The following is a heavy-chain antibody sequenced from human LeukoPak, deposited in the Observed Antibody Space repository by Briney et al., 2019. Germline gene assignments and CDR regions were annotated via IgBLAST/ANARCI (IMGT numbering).Heavy chain of an antibody. CDR2: VYHGRST. J-gene: IGHJ4*02. D-gene: IGHD6-25*01. V-gene: IGHV4-59*01. CDR1: GGSISSYY. CDR3: ARSQYSTGLFDF. Sequence: KPSETLSLTCTVSGGSISSYYWSWIRQPPGKGLEWIGYVYHGRSTRYNPSLKSRVTVLGDTSKNQFSLRLTSVTAADTAVYYCARSQYSTGLFDFWGQGTLVTVSS.